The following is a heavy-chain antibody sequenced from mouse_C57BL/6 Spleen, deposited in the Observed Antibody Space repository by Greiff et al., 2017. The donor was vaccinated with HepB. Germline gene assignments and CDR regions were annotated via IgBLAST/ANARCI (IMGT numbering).Heavy chain of an antibody. CDR1: GYTFTSYW. V-gene: IGHV1-53*01. CDR3: ARGGWLLLYWYFDV. Sequence: QVQLQQPGTELVKPGASVKLSCKASGYTFTSYWMHWVKQRPGQGLEWIGNTNPSNGGTNYNEKFKSKATLTVDKSSSTAYMQLSSLTSEDSAVYYCARGGWLLLYWYFDVWGTGTTVTVSS. CDR2: TNPSNGGT. D-gene: IGHD2-3*01. J-gene: IGHJ1*03.